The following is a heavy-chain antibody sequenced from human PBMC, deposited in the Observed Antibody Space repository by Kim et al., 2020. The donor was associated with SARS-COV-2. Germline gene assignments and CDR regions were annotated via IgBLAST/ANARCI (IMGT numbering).Heavy chain of an antibody. J-gene: IGHJ6*02. CDR3: ARDAQSYGMDV. CDR1: GFTVSSYY. V-gene: IGHV3-66*01. Sequence: GGSLRLSCAASGFTVSSYYMRWVRQAPGKGLEWVSVIYSGGSTYYAESVKDRFTISRDNSTNTLYLQMNSLRAEDTAVYYCARDAQSYGMDVWGQGTTVTVSS. CDR2: IYSGGST.